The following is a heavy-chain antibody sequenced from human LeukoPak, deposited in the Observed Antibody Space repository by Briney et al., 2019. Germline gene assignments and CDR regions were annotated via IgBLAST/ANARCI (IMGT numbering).Heavy chain of an antibody. V-gene: IGHV3-48*04. D-gene: IGHD3-22*01. CDR2: IGISSGNT. J-gene: IGHJ4*02. Sequence: GSLRLSCAASGFIFSDYSMNWVRQAPGKGLEWISYIGISSGNTKYADSVKGRFTISGGSAKNSLYLQMNSLRVEDTAVYYCARDYNYAFDNWGQGTLVTVSS. CDR1: GFIFSDYS. CDR3: ARDYNYAFDN.